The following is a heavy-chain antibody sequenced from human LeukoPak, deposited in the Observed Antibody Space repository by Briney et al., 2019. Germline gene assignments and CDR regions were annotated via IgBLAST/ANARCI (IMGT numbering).Heavy chain of an antibody. CDR3: ARSYYDSRGGDAFDI. V-gene: IGHV3-23*01. Sequence: GGSLRLSCAASGFTFSSYAMSWVRQAPGKGLEWVSAISGSGGSTYYADSVKGRFTISRDNAKNSLSLQMNSLRAEDTAVYYCARSYYDSRGGDAFDIWGQGTMVTVSS. CDR1: GFTFSSYA. CDR2: ISGSGGST. J-gene: IGHJ3*02. D-gene: IGHD3-22*01.